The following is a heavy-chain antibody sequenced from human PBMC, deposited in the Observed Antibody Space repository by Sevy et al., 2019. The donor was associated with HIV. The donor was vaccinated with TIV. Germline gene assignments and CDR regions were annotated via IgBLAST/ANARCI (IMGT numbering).Heavy chain of an antibody. CDR1: GGSISSSSYY. D-gene: IGHD2-8*01. CDR2: IYYSGST. V-gene: IGHV4-39*01. J-gene: IGHJ4*02. Sequence: SETLSLTCTVSGGSISSSSYYWGWIRQRPGKGLEWNASIYYSGSTYYNPSLKSRVTISVDTSKNQFSLKLSSVTAADTAVYYCARRAVSGYCTNGVCYTDYFDYWGQGTLVTVSS. CDR3: ARRAVSGYCTNGVCYTDYFDY.